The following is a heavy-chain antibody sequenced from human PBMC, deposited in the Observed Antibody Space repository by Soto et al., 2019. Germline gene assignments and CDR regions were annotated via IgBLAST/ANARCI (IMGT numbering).Heavy chain of an antibody. J-gene: IGHJ4*02. V-gene: IGHV3-30*18. CDR1: GFTFSSYG. D-gene: IGHD3-10*01. Sequence: QVQLVESGGGVVQPGRSLRLSCAASGFTFSSYGMHWVRQAPGKGLEWVAVISYDGSNKYYADSVKGRFTISRDNSKNTLYPQMNSLRAEDTAVYYCAKDMGYWGQGTLVTVSS. CDR3: AKDMGY. CDR2: ISYDGSNK.